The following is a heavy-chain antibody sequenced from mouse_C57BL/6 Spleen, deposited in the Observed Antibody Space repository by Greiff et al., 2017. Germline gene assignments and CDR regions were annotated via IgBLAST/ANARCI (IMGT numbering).Heavy chain of an antibody. CDR2: IDPSDSYT. V-gene: IGHV1-69*01. D-gene: IGHD1-1*01. Sequence: VKLQESGAELVMPGASVKLSCKASGYTFTSYWMHWVKQRPGQGLEWIGEIDPSDSYTNYNQKFKGKSTLTVDKSSSTAYMQLSSLTSEDSAVYYCASGVITTAPWFAYWGQGTLVTVSA. CDR3: ASGVITTAPWFAY. J-gene: IGHJ3*01. CDR1: GYTFTSYW.